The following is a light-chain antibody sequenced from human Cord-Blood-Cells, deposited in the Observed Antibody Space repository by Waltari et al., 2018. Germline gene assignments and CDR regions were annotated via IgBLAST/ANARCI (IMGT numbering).Light chain of an antibody. Sequence: DIVMTQSPDSLAVSLGERATINCKSSQSVLYSSNNKNYLAWYQQKPGQPPKLLIYWASTRESGVPDRFSGSGSGTDVTLTISSLQAEDVAVYYGQQYYSTPPTFGQGTKVEIK. J-gene: IGKJ1*01. CDR3: QQYYSTPPT. CDR2: WAS. CDR1: QSVLYSSNNKNY. V-gene: IGKV4-1*01.